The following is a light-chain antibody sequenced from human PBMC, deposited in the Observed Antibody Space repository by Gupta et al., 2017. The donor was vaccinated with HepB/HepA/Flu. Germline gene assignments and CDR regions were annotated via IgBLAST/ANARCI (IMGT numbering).Light chain of an antibody. V-gene: IGLV1-47*01. CDR1: SSNMGSNY. Sequence: QSVLTQPPSASVTPGQRVTISCSGSSSNMGSNYVCWYQQYPGTAPKLLIYRNNQRPSGVPDRFSGAKSGTSASLAISGLRSDDEADYYCATWDDSLSGYVFGNGTNVTVL. J-gene: IGLJ1*01. CDR2: RNN. CDR3: ATWDDSLSGYV.